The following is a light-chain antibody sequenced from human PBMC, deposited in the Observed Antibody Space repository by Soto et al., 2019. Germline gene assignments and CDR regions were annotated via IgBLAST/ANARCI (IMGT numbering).Light chain of an antibody. CDR1: SSDVGGYNY. V-gene: IGLV2-14*01. CDR2: EVS. J-gene: IGLJ1*01. CDR3: SSYTSSSTLAYV. Sequence: SVLSQPASVSGSPGQSITISCTGTSSDVGGYNYVSWYQQHPGKAPKLMIYEVSNRPSGVSNRFSGSKSGNTASLTISGLQAEDEADSYCSSYTSSSTLAYVFGTGTKVTLL.